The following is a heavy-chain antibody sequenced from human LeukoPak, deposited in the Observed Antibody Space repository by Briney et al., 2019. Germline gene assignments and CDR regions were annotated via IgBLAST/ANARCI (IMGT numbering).Heavy chain of an antibody. CDR3: AKGTYYYDSSGEDAFDI. CDR1: GFTFSSYG. D-gene: IGHD3-22*01. V-gene: IGHV3-30*18. Sequence: GGSLRLSCAASGFTFSSYGMHWVRQAPGKGLEWVAVISYDGSNKYNADSVKGRFTISRDNSKNTLYLQMNSLRAEDTAVYYCAKGTYYYDSSGEDAFDIWGQGTMVTVSS. J-gene: IGHJ3*02. CDR2: ISYDGSNK.